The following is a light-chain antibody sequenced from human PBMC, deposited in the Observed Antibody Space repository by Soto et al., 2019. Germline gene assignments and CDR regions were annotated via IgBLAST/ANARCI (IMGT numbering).Light chain of an antibody. Sequence: QSVLTQPASVSGSPGQSLTISCTGISSDFGGYNYVSWYQHHPGKAPKLLIYGNTNRPSGVPDRFSGSKSGTSASLAIAGLQTEDEGDYYCQTYDSSLSGLYVFGTGTKVTVL. CDR2: GNT. CDR1: SSDFGGYNY. CDR3: QTYDSSLSGLYV. V-gene: IGLV1-40*01. J-gene: IGLJ1*01.